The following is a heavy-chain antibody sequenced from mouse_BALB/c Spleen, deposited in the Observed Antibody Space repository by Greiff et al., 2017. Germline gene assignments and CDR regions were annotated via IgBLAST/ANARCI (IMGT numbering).Heavy chain of an antibody. Sequence: QVQLQQPGAELVMPGASVKMSCKASGYTFTDYCMHWVKQRPGQGLEWIGAIDTSDSYTSYNQKFKGKATLTVDESSSTAYMQLSSLTSEDSAVYYCARAYFGNAWFAYWGQGTLVTVSA. V-gene: IGHV1-69*01. CDR2: IDTSDSYT. D-gene: IGHD2-10*01. CDR1: GYTFTDYC. J-gene: IGHJ3*01. CDR3: ARAYFGNAWFAY.